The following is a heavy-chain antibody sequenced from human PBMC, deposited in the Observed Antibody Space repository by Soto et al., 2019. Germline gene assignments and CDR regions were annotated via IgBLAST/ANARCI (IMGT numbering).Heavy chain of an antibody. D-gene: IGHD3-10*02. CDR3: ARSKVHDCSGRVREFDY. CDR1: GFTFCGYG. V-gene: IGHV3-33*01. J-gene: IGHJ4*02. Sequence: PGGSLRLSCAASGFTFCGYGMHWFRQAPGKGLEWAAGISYDGRNTYYADSVQGRFAISRDNSKNTMYLQMNSLRVEDTAIYYCARSKVHDCSGRVREFDYWGQGALVTVAS. CDR2: ISYDGRNT.